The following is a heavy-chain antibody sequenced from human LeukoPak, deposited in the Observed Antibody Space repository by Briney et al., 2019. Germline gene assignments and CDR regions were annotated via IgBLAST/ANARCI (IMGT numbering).Heavy chain of an antibody. CDR1: GFTVSSNY. V-gene: IGHV3-20*04. CDR3: ARASEVSSSWYNSFDY. J-gene: IGHJ4*02. CDR2: INWNGGST. D-gene: IGHD6-13*01. Sequence: GGSLRLSCAASGFTVSSNYMSWVRQAPGKGLEWDSGINWNGGSTGYADSVKGRFTMSRDNAKNSLYLQMNSLTAEDRALYYCARASEVSSSWYNSFDYWGQGTLVTVSS.